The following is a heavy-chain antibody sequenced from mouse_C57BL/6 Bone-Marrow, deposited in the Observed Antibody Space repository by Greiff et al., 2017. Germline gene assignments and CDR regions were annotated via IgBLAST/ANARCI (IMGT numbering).Heavy chain of an antibody. V-gene: IGHV1-75*01. D-gene: IGHD1-1*01. CDR3: ARPYYYGSRSFAY. J-gene: IGHJ3*01. Sequence: QVQLKESGPELVKPGASVKISCKASGYTFTDYYINWVKQRPGQGLEWIGWIFPGSGSTYYNEKFKGKATLTVDTSSSTAYMLLSSLTSEDSAVYFCARPYYYGSRSFAYWGQGTLVTVSA. CDR2: IFPGSGST. CDR1: GYTFTDYY.